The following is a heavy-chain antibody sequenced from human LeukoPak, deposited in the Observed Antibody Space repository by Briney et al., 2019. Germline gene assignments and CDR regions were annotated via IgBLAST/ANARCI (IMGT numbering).Heavy chain of an antibody. V-gene: IGHV1-2*02. CDR3: ARDYYDSSGYSLGFDY. J-gene: IGHJ4*02. CDR1: GYTFTGYY. Sequence: ASVRVSCTASGYTFTGYYMHWVRQAPGQGLEWMGWINPNSGGTNYAQKFQGRVTMTRDTSISTAYMELSRLRSDDTAVYYCARDYYDSSGYSLGFDYWGQGTLVTVSS. D-gene: IGHD3-22*01. CDR2: INPNSGGT.